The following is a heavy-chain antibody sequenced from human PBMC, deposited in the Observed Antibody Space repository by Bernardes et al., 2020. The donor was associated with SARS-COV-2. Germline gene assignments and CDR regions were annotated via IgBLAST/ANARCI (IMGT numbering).Heavy chain of an antibody. CDR1: GYTFTSYD. J-gene: IGHJ4*02. CDR2: MNPNSGNT. D-gene: IGHD3-22*01. V-gene: IGHV1-8*01. CDR3: ARGRSRITMIVVAQYYFDY. Sequence: ASVKVCCEASGYTFTSYDINWVRQATGQGLEWMGWMNPNSGNTGYAQKFQGRVTMTRNTSISTAYMELSSLRSEDTAVYYCARGRSRITMIVVAQYYFDYWGQGTLVTVSS.